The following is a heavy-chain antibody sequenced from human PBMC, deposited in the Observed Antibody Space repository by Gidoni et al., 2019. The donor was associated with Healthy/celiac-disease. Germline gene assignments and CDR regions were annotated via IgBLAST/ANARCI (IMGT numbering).Heavy chain of an antibody. CDR1: GDSVSRNSAA. D-gene: IGHD3-9*01. CDR2: TYYRSKWYN. CDR3: ARDGAPYYDILTGYYRGVGAFDI. J-gene: IGHJ3*02. V-gene: IGHV6-1*01. Sequence: QVQLQQSGPGLVKPSQTLSLTCAISGDSVSRNSAAWTWISQSPSRGLEWLGRTYYRSKWYNDYAVSVKSRITINPDTSKNQFSLQLNSVTPEDTAVYYCARDGAPYYDILTGYYRGVGAFDIWGQGTMVTVSS.